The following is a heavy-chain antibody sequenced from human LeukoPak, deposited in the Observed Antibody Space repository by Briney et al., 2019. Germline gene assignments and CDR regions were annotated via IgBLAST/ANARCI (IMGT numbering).Heavy chain of an antibody. J-gene: IGHJ4*02. Sequence: GGSLRLSCAASGFTFSSYGMHWVRQAPGKGLEWVAVISYDGSNKYYADSVKGRFTISRDNSKNTLYLQMNSLRAEDRAVYYCAKSSEGPYHWGQGTLVTVSS. CDR1: GFTFSSYG. D-gene: IGHD1-7*01. CDR3: AKSSEGPYH. CDR2: ISYDGSNK. V-gene: IGHV3-30*18.